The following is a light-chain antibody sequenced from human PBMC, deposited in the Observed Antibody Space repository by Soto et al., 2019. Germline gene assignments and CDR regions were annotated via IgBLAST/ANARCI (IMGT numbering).Light chain of an antibody. CDR1: QILLHSNGFHY. Sequence: DIVLTQAPLSLPVTPGEPASISCRSSQILLHSNGFHYLDWYLQKPGQSPQLLIYMGSNRASGVPDRFSGSGSGTDFTLKISRVEADDVGVYYCMQAVQTPFTFGPGTKVDIK. V-gene: IGKV2-28*01. J-gene: IGKJ3*01. CDR3: MQAVQTPFT. CDR2: MGS.